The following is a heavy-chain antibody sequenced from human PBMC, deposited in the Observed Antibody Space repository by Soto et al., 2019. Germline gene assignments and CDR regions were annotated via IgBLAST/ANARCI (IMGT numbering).Heavy chain of an antibody. CDR2: IIPILGIA. D-gene: IGHD5-12*01. CDR1: GGTFSSYT. CDR3: ARSFYSGDVQTGYYYYMDV. J-gene: IGHJ6*03. V-gene: IGHV1-69*02. Sequence: QVQLVQSGAEVKKPGSSVKVSCKASGGTFSSYTISWVRQAPGQGLEWMGRIIPILGIANYAQKFQGRVTITADKSTSTAYMELSSLRSEDTAVYYCARSFYSGDVQTGYYYYMDVWGKGTTVTVSS.